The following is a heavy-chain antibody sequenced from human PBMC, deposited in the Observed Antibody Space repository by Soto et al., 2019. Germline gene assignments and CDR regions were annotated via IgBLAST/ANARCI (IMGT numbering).Heavy chain of an antibody. Sequence: EVQLLESGGGLVQPGGSLRLSCAASGFTFSSYAMSWVRQAPGKGLEWVSAISGSGGSTYYADSVKGRFTISRDNSQNTLYLQMNSLRAEDTAVYYCAKLIAIFGEAGYWGQGTLVTVSS. CDR3: AKLIAIFGEAGY. CDR1: GFTFSSYA. V-gene: IGHV3-23*01. D-gene: IGHD3-3*01. CDR2: ISGSGGST. J-gene: IGHJ4*02.